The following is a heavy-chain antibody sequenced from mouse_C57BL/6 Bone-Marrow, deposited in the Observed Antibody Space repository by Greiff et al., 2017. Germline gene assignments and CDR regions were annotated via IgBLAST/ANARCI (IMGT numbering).Heavy chain of an antibody. Sequence: DVKLVESGGGLVQPGGSLKLSCAASGFTFSGYYMYWVRQTPEKRLEWVAYISNGGGSTYYPDTVKGRFTISRDNAKNTLYLQMSRLKSEDTAMYYCARHLSYWGQGTLVTVSA. J-gene: IGHJ3*01. CDR1: GFTFSGYY. V-gene: IGHV5-12*01. CDR3: ARHLSY. CDR2: ISNGGGST.